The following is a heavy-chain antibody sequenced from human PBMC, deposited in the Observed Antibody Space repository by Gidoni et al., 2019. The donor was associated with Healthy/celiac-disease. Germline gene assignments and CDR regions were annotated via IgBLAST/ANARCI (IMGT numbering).Heavy chain of an antibody. CDR1: GFTFSSHW. CDR2: IKSNGSST. V-gene: IGHV3-74*01. CDR3: ARDLSALGGATSYFDY. J-gene: IGHJ4*02. Sequence: EVQLVESGGGLVQPGGSLTLPCAAPGFTFSSHWMHWVRQAPGKGLVWVSRIKSNGSSTSYADSVKGRFTISRDNAKNTLYLQMNSLGAEDTAVYYCARDLSALGGATSYFDYWGQGTLVTVSS. D-gene: IGHD1-26*01.